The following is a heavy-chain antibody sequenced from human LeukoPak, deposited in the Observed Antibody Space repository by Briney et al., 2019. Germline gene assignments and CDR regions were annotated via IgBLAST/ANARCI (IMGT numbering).Heavy chain of an antibody. J-gene: IGHJ2*01. Sequence: SETLSLTCSVSGGSISSYYWSWIRQPAGKGREWIGRIYTTGNTDYNPSLKSRVTISVDTSKNQFSLKLSSVTAADTAVYYCARGPKEWELLWNFDLWGRGTLVTVSS. V-gene: IGHV4-4*07. CDR2: IYTTGNT. D-gene: IGHD1-26*01. CDR3: ARGPKEWELLWNFDL. CDR1: GGSISSYY.